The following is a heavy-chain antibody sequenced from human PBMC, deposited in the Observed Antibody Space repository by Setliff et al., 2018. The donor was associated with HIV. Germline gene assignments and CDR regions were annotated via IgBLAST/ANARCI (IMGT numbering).Heavy chain of an antibody. CDR2: IYPGDSDT. Sequence: GESLKISCKGSGYSFNSYWIGWVRQMPGKGLEWMGIIYPGDSDTRYSPSFQGQVTISADKSISTAYLHWSTLKAPDTATYYCARALWRDSSGSFHFWGQGTLVTVSS. V-gene: IGHV5-51*01. J-gene: IGHJ4*02. CDR1: GYSFNSYW. CDR3: ARALWRDSSGSFHF. D-gene: IGHD3-22*01.